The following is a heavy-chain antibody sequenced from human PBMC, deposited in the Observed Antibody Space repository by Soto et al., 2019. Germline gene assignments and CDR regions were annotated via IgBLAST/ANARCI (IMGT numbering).Heavy chain of an antibody. Sequence: HSQTLSLTCVISGDSVSSNSAAWGWVRQSPSRGLEWLGRTYYRSKWYNEYAVSVKSRIIINPDTSKNQFSLQLNSVTPEDTAVYYCARENVVVVASDYWGQGTLVTVSS. CDR3: ARENVVVVASDY. V-gene: IGHV6-1*01. J-gene: IGHJ4*02. CDR1: GDSVSSNSAA. CDR2: TYYRSKWYN. D-gene: IGHD2-15*01.